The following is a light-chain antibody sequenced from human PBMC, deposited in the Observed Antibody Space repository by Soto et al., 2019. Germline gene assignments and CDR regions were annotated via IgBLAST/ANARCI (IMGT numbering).Light chain of an antibody. CDR3: QQYYAIPWT. CDR1: QSVLYSSNNKNY. J-gene: IGKJ1*01. Sequence: DIVMTQSPDSLAVSLGERATINCKSRQSVLYSSNNKNYFAWYQQKTGQPPKRLIYWASTRQSGVPDRFSGSGSGTDFTLTIGSLQAEDVAIYYCQQYYAIPWTFGQGTKVDIK. CDR2: WAS. V-gene: IGKV4-1*01.